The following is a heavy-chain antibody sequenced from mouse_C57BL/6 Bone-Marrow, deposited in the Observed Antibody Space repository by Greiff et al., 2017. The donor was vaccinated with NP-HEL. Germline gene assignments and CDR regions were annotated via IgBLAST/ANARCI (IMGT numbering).Heavy chain of an antibody. CDR2: IYPGGGYT. CDR3: ARGILRSGWYFDV. J-gene: IGHJ1*03. Sequence: VKLMESGAELVRPGTSVKMSCKASGYTFTNYWIGWAKQRPGHGLEWIGDIYPGGGYTNYNEKFKGKATLTADKSSSTAYMQFSSLTSEDSAIYYCARGILRSGWYFDVWGTGTTVTVSS. D-gene: IGHD1-1*01. CDR1: GYTFTNYW. V-gene: IGHV1-63*01.